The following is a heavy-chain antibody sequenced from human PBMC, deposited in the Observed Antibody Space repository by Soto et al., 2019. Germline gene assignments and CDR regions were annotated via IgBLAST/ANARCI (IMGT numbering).Heavy chain of an antibody. V-gene: IGHV3-23*01. CDR1: GFTFSSYA. Sequence: PEGALRLSGAASGFTFSSYAMSWVRQAPGKGLEWVSAIPGSRGSTYYADSVQGRFTISRDNSKNTLYLQMTSLRAEHKAVYYCAKSGPNYYDSSGCYYFDYWGQGTLVTVSS. CDR2: IPGSRGST. J-gene: IGHJ4*02. CDR3: AKSGPNYYDSSGCYYFDY. D-gene: IGHD3-22*01.